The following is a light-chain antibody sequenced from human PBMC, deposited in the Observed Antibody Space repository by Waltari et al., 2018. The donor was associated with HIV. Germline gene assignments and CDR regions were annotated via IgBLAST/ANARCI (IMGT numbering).Light chain of an antibody. CDR1: QSVSSSY. V-gene: IGKV3-20*01. Sequence: EIVLTQSPGTLSLSPGERATLSCRASQSVSSSYLAWYQQKPGQAPRLLIYGASSRATGIPDRFSGSGSGTDFTLTISRLEPEDSAVYYCKQYYSPSYTFGQGTKLEIK. CDR3: KQYYSPSYT. J-gene: IGKJ2*01. CDR2: GAS.